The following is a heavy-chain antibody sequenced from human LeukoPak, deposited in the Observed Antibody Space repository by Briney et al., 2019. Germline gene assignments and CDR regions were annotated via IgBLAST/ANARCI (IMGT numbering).Heavy chain of an antibody. CDR3: RKDIREEMATIVFDS. CDR1: GFTFSSYE. J-gene: IGHJ4*02. D-gene: IGHD5-24*01. Sequence: GGSLRLSCAASGFTFSSYEMNWVRQAPGKGLEWVSYISSSGSTIYYADSVKGRFTISRDNAKNSLYLQMNSLSLEDTALYYFRKDIREEMATIVFDSWGQGTLVTVSS. CDR2: ISSSGSTI. V-gene: IGHV3-48*03.